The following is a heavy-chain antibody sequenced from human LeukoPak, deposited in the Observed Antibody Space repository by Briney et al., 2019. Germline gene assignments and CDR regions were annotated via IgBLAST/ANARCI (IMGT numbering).Heavy chain of an antibody. J-gene: IGHJ6*02. V-gene: IGHV3-43*01. CDR1: GFTFDDYT. CDR3: AKDGGAGYYYYGMGV. CDR2: ISWDGGST. D-gene: IGHD6-25*01. Sequence: GGSLRLSCAASGFTFDDYTMHWVRQAPGKGLEWVSLISWDGGSTYYADSVKGRFTISRDNSKNSLYLQMNSLRTEDTALYYCAKDGGAGYYYYGMGVWGQGTTVTVSS.